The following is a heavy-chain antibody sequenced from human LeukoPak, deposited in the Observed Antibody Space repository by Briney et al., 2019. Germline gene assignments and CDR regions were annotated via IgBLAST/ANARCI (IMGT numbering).Heavy chain of an antibody. V-gene: IGHV4-4*07. Sequence: SETLSLTCTVSGGSISSYYWSWIRQPAGKGLEWIGRIYSGGSTNHNPSLKSRVTMSVDSSNNQFSLKLSSVTAADTAVFYYARENTGSHREFDYWGQGTLVTVSS. CDR1: GGSISSYY. J-gene: IGHJ4*02. D-gene: IGHD1-26*01. CDR3: ARENTGSHREFDY. CDR2: IYSGGST.